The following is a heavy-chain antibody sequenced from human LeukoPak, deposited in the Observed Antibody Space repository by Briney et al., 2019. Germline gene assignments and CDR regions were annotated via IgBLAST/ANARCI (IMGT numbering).Heavy chain of an antibody. D-gene: IGHD6-13*01. Sequence: SETLSLTCAVYVGSFSGYYWSWIRQPPGKGLEWIGEINHSGSTNYNPSLKSRVTISVDTSKNQFSLKLSSVTAADTAVYYCARGHTAAAGTNAFDIWGQGTMVTVSS. CDR1: VGSFSGYY. CDR2: INHSGST. CDR3: ARGHTAAAGTNAFDI. V-gene: IGHV4-34*01. J-gene: IGHJ3*02.